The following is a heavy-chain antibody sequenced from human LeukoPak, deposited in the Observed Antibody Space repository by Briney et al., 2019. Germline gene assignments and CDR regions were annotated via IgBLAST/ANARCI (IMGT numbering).Heavy chain of an antibody. V-gene: IGHV3-21*01. Sequence: GGSLRLSCAGAGFTFSSYSMNWVRQAPGKGLEWVSSISRSSSYTYYADSVKGRFTISRDNAKKSLYLQMNSLRAEDTAVYYCASGGSTVTNSVGYWGQGTLVTVSS. CDR3: ASGGSTVTNSVGY. D-gene: IGHD4-17*01. CDR2: ISRSSSYT. J-gene: IGHJ4*02. CDR1: GFTFSSYS.